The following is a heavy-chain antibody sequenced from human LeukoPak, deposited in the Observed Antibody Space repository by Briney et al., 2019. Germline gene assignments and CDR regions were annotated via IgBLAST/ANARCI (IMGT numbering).Heavy chain of an antibody. Sequence: GRSLRLSCAASGFTFSSYGMHWVRQAPGKGLEGVAVISYDGSNKYYADSVKGRFTISRDNSKNTLYLQMNSLRAEDTAVYYCAKVEVYSSGWYRGFYGMDVWGQGTTVTVSS. CDR3: AKVEVYSSGWYRGFYGMDV. D-gene: IGHD6-19*01. J-gene: IGHJ6*02. CDR2: ISYDGSNK. CDR1: GFTFSSYG. V-gene: IGHV3-30*18.